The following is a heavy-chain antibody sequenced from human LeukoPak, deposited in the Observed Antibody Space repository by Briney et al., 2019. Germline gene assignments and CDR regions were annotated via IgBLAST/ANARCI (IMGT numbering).Heavy chain of an antibody. CDR1: GFTFSSYA. V-gene: IGHV3-23*01. J-gene: IGHJ5*02. Sequence: GGSLRLSCAASGFTFSSYAMSWVRQAPAKGLEWVSAISGSGGSTYYADSVKGRFTISRDNSKNTRYLQRNSLRAEDTAVYYCAKSPTTGYSSSANWFDPWGQGTLVTVSS. D-gene: IGHD6-13*01. CDR3: AKSPTTGYSSSANWFDP. CDR2: ISGSGGST.